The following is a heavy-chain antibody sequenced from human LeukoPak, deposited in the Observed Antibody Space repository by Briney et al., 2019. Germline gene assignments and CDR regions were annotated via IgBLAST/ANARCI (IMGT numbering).Heavy chain of an antibody. J-gene: IGHJ4*02. D-gene: IGHD3-10*01. CDR2: IKQDGSEK. CDR1: GFTFSSYW. Sequence: GGSLRLSCAASGFTFSSYWMSWARQAPGKGLEWVANIKQDGSEKYYVDSVKGRFTISRDNAKNSLYLQMNSLRAEDTAVYYCARDELVTMVRGVINYWGQGTLVTVSS. CDR3: ARDELVTMVRGVINY. V-gene: IGHV3-7*01.